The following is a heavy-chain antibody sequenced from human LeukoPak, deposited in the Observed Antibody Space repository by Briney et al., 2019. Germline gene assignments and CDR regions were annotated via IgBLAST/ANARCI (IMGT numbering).Heavy chain of an antibody. J-gene: IGHJ5*02. Sequence: VASVKVSCKASGYTFTSYAMNWVRQAPGQGLEWMGWINTNTGNPTYAQGFTGRFVFSLDTSVSTAYLQISSLKAEDTAVYYCARGSFMDTAMVNWFDPWGQGTLVTVSS. V-gene: IGHV7-4-1*02. CDR3: ARGSFMDTAMVNWFDP. CDR1: GYTFTSYA. CDR2: INTNTGNP. D-gene: IGHD5-18*01.